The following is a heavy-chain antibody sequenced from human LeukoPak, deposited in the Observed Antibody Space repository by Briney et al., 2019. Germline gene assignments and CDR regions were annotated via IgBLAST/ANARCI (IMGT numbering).Heavy chain of an antibody. CDR1: GYSFTTYR. V-gene: IGHV5-51*01. D-gene: IGHD3-22*01. CDR2: VSPGDSDT. CDR3: AGHLDDSSGYYYRTMYYFDY. Sequence: GESLQISCKGSGYSFTTYRIGWVRQMPGKGLEWMGVVSPGDSDTRYSPSFQGQVTISADKSISTAYLQWSSLKASDTAMYYCAGHLDDSSGYYYRTMYYFDYWGQGTLVTVSS. J-gene: IGHJ4*02.